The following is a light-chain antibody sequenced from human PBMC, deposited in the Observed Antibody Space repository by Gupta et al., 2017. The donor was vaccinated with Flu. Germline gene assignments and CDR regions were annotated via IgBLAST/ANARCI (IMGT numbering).Light chain of an antibody. CDR1: ALPKQY. Sequence: GDALPKQYAYWYQQKPGQAPVLVIYKDSERPSGVPERFSGSSSGTTVTLTISGVQAEDEADYYCQSADSSGTYNVVFGGGTKLTVL. CDR3: QSADSSGTYNVV. J-gene: IGLJ2*01. V-gene: IGLV3-25*03. CDR2: KDS.